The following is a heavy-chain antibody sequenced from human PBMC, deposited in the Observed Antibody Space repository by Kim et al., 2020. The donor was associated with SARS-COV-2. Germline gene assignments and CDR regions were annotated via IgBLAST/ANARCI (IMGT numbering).Heavy chain of an antibody. CDR2: ISGSGGST. J-gene: IGHJ4*02. CDR3: AKEGTITMVRGVTSPY. V-gene: IGHV3-23*01. Sequence: GGSLRLSCAASGFTFSSYAMGWVRQAPGKGLEWVSAISGSGGSTYYADSVKGRFTISRDNSKNTLYLQMNSLRAEDTAVYYCAKEGTITMVRGVTSPYWGQGTLVTVSS. CDR1: GFTFSSYA. D-gene: IGHD3-10*01.